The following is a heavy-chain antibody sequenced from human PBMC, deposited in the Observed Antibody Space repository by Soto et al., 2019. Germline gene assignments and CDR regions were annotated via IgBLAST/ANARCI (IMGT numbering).Heavy chain of an antibody. Sequence: EVQLVESGGGLVQPGGSLRLSCAASGFTFSSYWMHWVRQPPGKGLVWVSRIDGAGRSTNYADSVKGRFTISRDNAKNTLYLQMNSLRAXDTAVYYCARVGSTSWYWGQGTLVTVSS. CDR1: GFTFSSYW. CDR3: ARVGSTSWY. CDR2: IDGAGRST. D-gene: IGHD6-6*01. J-gene: IGHJ4*02. V-gene: IGHV3-74*01.